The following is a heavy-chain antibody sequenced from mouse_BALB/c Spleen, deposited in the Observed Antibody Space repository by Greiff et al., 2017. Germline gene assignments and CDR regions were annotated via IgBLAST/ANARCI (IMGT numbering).Heavy chain of an antibody. Sequence: DVKLVESGGGLVQPGGSRKLSCAASGFTFSSFGMHWVRQAPEKGLEWVAYISSGSSTIYYADTVKGRFTISRDNPKNTLFLQMTSLRSEDTAMYYCARSGYRYDVDYAMDYWGQGTSVTVSS. CDR1: GFTFSSFG. J-gene: IGHJ4*01. D-gene: IGHD2-14*01. V-gene: IGHV5-17*02. CDR2: ISSGSSTI. CDR3: ARSGYRYDVDYAMDY.